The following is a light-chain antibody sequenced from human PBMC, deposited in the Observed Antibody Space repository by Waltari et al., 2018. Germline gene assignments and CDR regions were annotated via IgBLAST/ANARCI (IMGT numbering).Light chain of an antibody. CDR3: QTWATGIQV. Sequence: QLVLTQSPSASASLGASVKLTCTLRSGHTNSALAWHQQQPEKRPRYLMKLNSDGSHTKGDGIPDRFSGSSSGAERYLTISSLQSEDEADYYCQTWATGIQVLGGGTKLTVL. J-gene: IGLJ2*01. CDR2: LNSDGSH. CDR1: SGHTNSA. V-gene: IGLV4-69*01.